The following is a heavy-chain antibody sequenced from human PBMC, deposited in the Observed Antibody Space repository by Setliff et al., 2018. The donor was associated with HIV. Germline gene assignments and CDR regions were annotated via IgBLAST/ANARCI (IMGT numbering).Heavy chain of an antibody. J-gene: IGHJ4*02. CDR2: ISSSGSTI. D-gene: IGHD1-7*01. CDR1: GFTFSSYE. Sequence: GGSLRLSCAASGFTFSSYEMNWVRQAPGKGLEWVSYISSSGSTIYYADSVKGRFTISRDNAKNSLYLQMNTLRAEDTAVYYCAREGITGTTLHPYWGQGTLVTVS. CDR3: AREGITGTTLHPY. V-gene: IGHV3-48*03.